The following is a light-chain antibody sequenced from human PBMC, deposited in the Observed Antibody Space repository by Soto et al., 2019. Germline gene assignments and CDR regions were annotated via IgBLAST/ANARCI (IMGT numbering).Light chain of an antibody. CDR3: QQRSNWPS. CDR1: QSVRSN. J-gene: IGKJ4*01. Sequence: EIVLTQSPATLSLSPGERATLSCRASQSVRSNLAWYQQKPGQAPRLLIYGASTRATGIPARFSGSGSGTEFTLTISSLQSEDFAVYYCQQRSNWPSFGGGTKVDIK. CDR2: GAS. V-gene: IGKV3-15*01.